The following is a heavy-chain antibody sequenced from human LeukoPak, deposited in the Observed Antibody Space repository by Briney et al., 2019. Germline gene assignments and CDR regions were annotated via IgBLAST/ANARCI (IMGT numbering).Heavy chain of an antibody. CDR1: GGSISGYY. Sequence: SETLSLTCTVSGGSISGYYWSWIRQPPGKGLEWIGYIYYSGSTNYNPSLKSRVTISVDTSKNQVSLKLSSVTAADTAVYYCARDSCSGGSCYPNCFDPWGQGTLVTVSS. CDR3: ARDSCSGGSCYPNCFDP. J-gene: IGHJ5*02. V-gene: IGHV4-59*01. D-gene: IGHD2-15*01. CDR2: IYYSGST.